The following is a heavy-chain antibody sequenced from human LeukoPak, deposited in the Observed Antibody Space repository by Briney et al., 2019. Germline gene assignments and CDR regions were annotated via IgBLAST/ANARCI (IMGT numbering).Heavy chain of an antibody. CDR1: GFTFRDYY. V-gene: IGHV3-33*08. Sequence: GGSLRLSCAASGFTFRDYYMSWIRQAPGKGLEWVAVTWYDENIKYYADSVKGRFTISRDNSENTLYLQMNNLKVEDTAVYYCARDPGPDYFDYWGQGTLVSVSS. J-gene: IGHJ4*02. CDR2: TWYDENIK. CDR3: ARDPGPDYFDY.